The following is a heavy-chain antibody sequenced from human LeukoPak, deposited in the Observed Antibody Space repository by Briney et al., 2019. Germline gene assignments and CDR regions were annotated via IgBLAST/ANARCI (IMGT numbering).Heavy chain of an antibody. CDR2: ISSSSSTI. Sequence: AGGSLRLSCAASGFTFSSYSMTWVRQAPGKGLEWVSYISSSSSTIYYADSVKGRFTISRDNAKNSLYLQMNSLRAEDTAVYYCASHQEMATIIGNIGGAFDIWGQGTMVTVSS. CDR1: GFTFSSYS. D-gene: IGHD5-12*01. V-gene: IGHV3-48*04. CDR3: ASHQEMATIIGNIGGAFDI. J-gene: IGHJ3*02.